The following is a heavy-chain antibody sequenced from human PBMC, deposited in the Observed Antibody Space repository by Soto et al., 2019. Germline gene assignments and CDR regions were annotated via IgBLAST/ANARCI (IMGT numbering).Heavy chain of an antibody. V-gene: IGHV3-23*01. J-gene: IGHJ5*02. CDR1: GFTFSSYA. D-gene: IGHD3-3*01. CDR2: ISGSGGST. CDR3: AKDLYYDFWSGYSP. Sequence: PGGSLRLSCAASGFTFSSYAMSWVRQAPGKGLEWVSAISGSGGSTYYADSVKGRFTISRDNSKNTLYLQMNSLRAEDTAVYYCAKDLYYDFWSGYSPWGQGTLVTVSS.